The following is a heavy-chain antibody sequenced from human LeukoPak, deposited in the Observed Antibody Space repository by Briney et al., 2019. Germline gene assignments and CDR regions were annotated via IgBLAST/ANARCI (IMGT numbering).Heavy chain of an antibody. CDR1: GFIFNKCW. CDR2: IHSDGSDT. V-gene: IGHV3-74*01. CDR3: AKTMVTSSYQNYGMDV. J-gene: IGHJ6*02. Sequence: GGPLRLFCAASGFIFNKCWMSWLRQAPGKGLVWVSRIHSDGSDTTYADSVKGRFTISRDNSKNTLYLQMISLRAADTAVYHCAKTMVTSSYQNYGMDVWGQGTTVTVSS. D-gene: IGHD5-18*01.